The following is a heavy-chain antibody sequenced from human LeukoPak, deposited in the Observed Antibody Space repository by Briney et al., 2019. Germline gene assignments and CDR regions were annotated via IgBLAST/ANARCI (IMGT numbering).Heavy chain of an antibody. J-gene: IGHJ4*02. CDR3: ARDRDGYGLFDY. Sequence: SVKVSCKAPGGTFSSYAISWVRQAPGQGLEWMGGIIPIFGTANYAQKFQGRVTITADESTSTAYMELSSLRSEDTAVYYCARDRDGYGLFDYWGQGTLVTVSS. V-gene: IGHV1-69*13. CDR1: GGTFSSYA. D-gene: IGHD5-24*01. CDR2: IIPIFGTA.